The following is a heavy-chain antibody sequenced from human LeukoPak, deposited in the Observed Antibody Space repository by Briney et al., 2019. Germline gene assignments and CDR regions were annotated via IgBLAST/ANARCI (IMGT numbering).Heavy chain of an antibody. V-gene: IGHV1-2*02. J-gene: IGHJ4*02. CDR1: GYTFTTYG. CDR3: ARAATAVAGMGADY. D-gene: IGHD6-19*01. CDR2: INPNSGGT. Sequence: ASVKVSCKASGYTFTTYGISWVRQAPGQGLEWMGWINPNSGGTKCAQRFQGRVTMTRDTSISTAYMELSRLRSDDTAVYYCARAATAVAGMGADYWGQGTLVSVSS.